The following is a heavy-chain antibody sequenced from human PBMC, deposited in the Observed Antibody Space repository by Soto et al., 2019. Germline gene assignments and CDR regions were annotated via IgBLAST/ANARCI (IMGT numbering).Heavy chain of an antibody. Sequence: SVKVSCKASGGTFSSYTISWVRQAPGQGLEWMGWIIPILGIANYAQKFQGRVTITADKSTSTAYMELSSLRSEDTAVYYCARGKEGCSGGSCYYDAFDIWGQGTMVTVS. D-gene: IGHD2-15*01. CDR1: GGTFSSYT. J-gene: IGHJ3*02. CDR2: IIPILGIA. CDR3: ARGKEGCSGGSCYYDAFDI. V-gene: IGHV1-69*10.